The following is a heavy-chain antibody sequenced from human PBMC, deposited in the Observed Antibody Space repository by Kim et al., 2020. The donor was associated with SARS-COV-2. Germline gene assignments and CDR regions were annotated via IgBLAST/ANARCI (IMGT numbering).Heavy chain of an antibody. CDR3: AKEPKGQSYGY. J-gene: IGHJ4*02. CDR1: GFTFDDYA. Sequence: GGSLRLSCAASGFTFDDYAMHWVRQAPGKGLEWVSGISWNSGSIGYADSVKGRFTISRDNAKNSLYLQMNSLRAEDTALYYCAKEPKGQSYGYWGQGTLVTVSS. V-gene: IGHV3-9*01. CDR2: ISWNSGSI. D-gene: IGHD3-10*01.